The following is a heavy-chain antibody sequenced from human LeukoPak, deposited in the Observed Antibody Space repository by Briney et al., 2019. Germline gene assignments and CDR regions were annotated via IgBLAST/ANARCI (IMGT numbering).Heavy chain of an antibody. CDR1: GCTFTGYY. J-gene: IGHJ3*02. V-gene: IGHV1-2*02. CDR3: ARSSSSGRANAFDI. CDR2: INPNSGGT. D-gene: IGHD3-22*01. Sequence: ASVKVSCKASGCTFTGYYMHWVRQAPGQGLEWMGWINPNSGGTNYAQKFQGRVTMTRDTSISTAYMELSRLRSDDTAVYYCARSSSSGRANAFDIWGQGTMVTVSS.